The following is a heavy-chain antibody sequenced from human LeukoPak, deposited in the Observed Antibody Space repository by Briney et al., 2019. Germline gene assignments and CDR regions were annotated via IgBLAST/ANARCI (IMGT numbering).Heavy chain of an antibody. CDR3: STATSY. CDR1: GFTFSNAW. J-gene: IGHJ4*02. V-gene: IGHV3-15*01. Sequence: GGSLRLSCAASGFTFSNAWMSWVRHAPGKGLEWVCRIKSKTYGGTTDYAAPVKGRFTIPRDDSKNTVYLQMNSLKTEDTGVYYCSTATSYWGQGSLVTVSS. CDR2: IKSKTYGGTT.